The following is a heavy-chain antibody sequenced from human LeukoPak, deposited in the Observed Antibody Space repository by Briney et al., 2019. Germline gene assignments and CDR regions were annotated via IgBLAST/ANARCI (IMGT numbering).Heavy chain of an antibody. D-gene: IGHD6-25*01. J-gene: IGHJ3*02. CDR3: ARTYSSGAFDI. Sequence: PSETLSLTCTVSGGSISSYYWSWIRQPPGEELEWIGYFHYSGTTNYNPSLKSRVTISVDTSKNQFSLKLRFVTAADTAVYYCARTYSSGAFDIWVQGTMVTVSS. CDR1: GGSISSYY. CDR2: FHYSGTT. V-gene: IGHV4-59*08.